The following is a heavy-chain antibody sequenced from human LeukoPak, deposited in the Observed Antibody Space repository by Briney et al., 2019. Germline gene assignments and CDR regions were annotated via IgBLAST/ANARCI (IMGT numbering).Heavy chain of an antibody. CDR3: ARDSSGYYHEY. CDR2: VYYSGST. Sequence: SETLSLTCTVSGGSISSYCWSWIRQPPGKGLEWIGYVYYSGSTNYNPSLKSRVTISLDTSKNQFSLKLNSVTAADTAVYYCARDSSGYYHEYWGQGTLVTVSS. V-gene: IGHV4-59*01. CDR1: GGSISSYC. J-gene: IGHJ4*02. D-gene: IGHD3-22*01.